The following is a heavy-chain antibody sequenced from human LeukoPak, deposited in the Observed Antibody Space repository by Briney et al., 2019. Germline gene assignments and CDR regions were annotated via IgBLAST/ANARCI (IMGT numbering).Heavy chain of an antibody. CDR2: INPNSGGT. D-gene: IGHD6-19*01. V-gene: IGHV1-2*06. J-gene: IGHJ3*02. CDR1: GYTFTGYY. Sequence: GASVKVSCKASGYTFTGYYMHWVRQAPGQGLEWMGRINPNSGGTNYAQKFQGRVTMTRDTSISTAYMELSRLRSDDTAVYYCARTIAVAGLDAFDIWGQGTMVTVSS. CDR3: ARTIAVAGLDAFDI.